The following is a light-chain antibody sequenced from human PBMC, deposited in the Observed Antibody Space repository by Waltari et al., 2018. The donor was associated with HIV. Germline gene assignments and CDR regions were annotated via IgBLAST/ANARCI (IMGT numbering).Light chain of an antibody. J-gene: IGLJ2*01. Sequence: SSELTQAPAVSVALGQTVRITCQGDSLRSYYVSWYQQKPGQAPVLVIYGKNNRPSGIPDRFSGSSSGNTASLTITGAQAEDEADYYCNSRDSSGTPFGGGTKLTVL. CDR2: GKN. V-gene: IGLV3-19*01. CDR3: NSRDSSGTP. CDR1: SLRSYY.